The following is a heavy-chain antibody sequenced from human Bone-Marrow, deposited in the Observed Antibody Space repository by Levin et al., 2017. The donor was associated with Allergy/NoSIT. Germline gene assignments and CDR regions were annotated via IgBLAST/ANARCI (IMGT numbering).Heavy chain of an antibody. D-gene: IGHD6-13*01. CDR1: GYTFTGYY. CDR3: ARDGIAAAGVYAFDI. J-gene: IGHJ3*02. Sequence: ASVKVSCKASGYTFTGYYMHWVRQAPGQGLEWMGWINPNSGGTNYAQKFQGRVTMTRDTSISTAYMELSRLRSDDTAVYYCARDGIAAAGVYAFDIWGQGTMVTVSS. CDR2: INPNSGGT. V-gene: IGHV1-2*02.